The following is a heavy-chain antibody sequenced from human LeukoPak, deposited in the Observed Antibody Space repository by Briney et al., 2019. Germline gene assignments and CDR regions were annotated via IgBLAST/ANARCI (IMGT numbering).Heavy chain of an antibody. J-gene: IGHJ4*02. D-gene: IGHD6-13*01. V-gene: IGHV3-66*01. CDR2: IYSGGST. CDR3: GSSYSSSWPEIDY. CDR1: GFTVSNNY. Sequence: GGSLRLSCAASGFTVSNNYMSWVRQAPGKGLEWVSIIYSGGSTYYAASVKGRFTISRDDSKNTLYLQMNSLRAEDTALYYCGSSYSSSWPEIDYWGQGTLVTVSS.